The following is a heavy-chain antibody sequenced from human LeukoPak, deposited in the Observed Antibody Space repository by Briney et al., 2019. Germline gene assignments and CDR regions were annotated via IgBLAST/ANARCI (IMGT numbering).Heavy chain of an antibody. CDR2: INPSGGST. CDR1: GYTFTSYY. D-gene: IGHD1-26*01. J-gene: IGHJ5*02. V-gene: IGHV1-46*01. CDR3: ARTRIVGPPSRGVYNWFDP. Sequence: ASVKVSCKASGYTFTSYYMYWVRQAPGQGLEWMGIINPSGGSTSYAQKFQGRVTMTRDTSTSTVYMELSSLRSEDTAVYYCARTRIVGPPSRGVYNWFDPWGQGTLVTVSS.